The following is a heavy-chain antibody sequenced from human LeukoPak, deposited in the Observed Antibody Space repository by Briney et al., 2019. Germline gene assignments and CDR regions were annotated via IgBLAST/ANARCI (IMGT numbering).Heavy chain of an antibody. J-gene: IGHJ4*02. CDR2: IYSGGST. CDR1: GFTVSSNY. D-gene: IGHD3-22*01. Sequence: GGSLRLSRAASGFTVSSNYMSWVRPAPGKGREGVSVIYSGGSTYYADSVKGRFTVSRDNSKNMLYLQMNSLRVEDTAVYYCAGDTSGYYYVDYWGQGTLVTVSS. V-gene: IGHV3-53*01. CDR3: AGDTSGYYYVDY.